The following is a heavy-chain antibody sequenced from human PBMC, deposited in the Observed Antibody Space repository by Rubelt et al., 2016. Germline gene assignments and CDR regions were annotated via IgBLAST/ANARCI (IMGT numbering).Heavy chain of an antibody. V-gene: IGHV1-69*01. CDR1: GGTFRSHA. J-gene: IGHJ4*02. CDR2: IIPLFGTA. Sequence: QVQLVQSGAEVKKPGSSVKVSCKASGGTFRSHAISWVRQAPGQGLEWMGGIIPLFGTATYAQKFQGRVTIIADESTSTSYMELSSLRSEDTAVYYCARRQQLGPFDYWGQGTLVTVSS. D-gene: IGHD6-13*01. CDR3: ARRQQLGPFDY.